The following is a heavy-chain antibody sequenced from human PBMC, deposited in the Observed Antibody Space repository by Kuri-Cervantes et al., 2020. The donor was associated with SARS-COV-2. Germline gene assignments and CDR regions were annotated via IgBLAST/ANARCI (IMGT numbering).Heavy chain of an antibody. D-gene: IGHD6-6*01. J-gene: IGHJ6*03. CDR2: INLNSGGT. Sequence: ASVKVSCKASGYTFTGYYMHWVRQAPGQGLEWMGWINLNSGGTNYAQKLQGRVTMTTDTSTSTAYMELRSLRSDDTAVYYCARAAGYSSSGGDYYYYYYMDVWGKGTTVTVSS. V-gene: IGHV1-2*02. CDR3: ARAAGYSSSGGDYYYYYYMDV. CDR1: GYTFTGYY.